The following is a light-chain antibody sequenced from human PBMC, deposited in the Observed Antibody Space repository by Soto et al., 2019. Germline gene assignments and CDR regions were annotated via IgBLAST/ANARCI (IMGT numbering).Light chain of an antibody. CDR1: SSDVGGYNY. CDR2: EVT. Sequence: QSALTQPPSASGSPGQSVTISCTGTSSDVGGYNYFSWYQQYPGRAPKLMIYEVTKRPSGVPDRFSGSKSGNTASLTVSGLQAEDEADYYCSSYAASNNFYFVFGGWTQLTVL. V-gene: IGLV2-8*01. J-gene: IGLJ3*02. CDR3: SSYAASNNFYFV.